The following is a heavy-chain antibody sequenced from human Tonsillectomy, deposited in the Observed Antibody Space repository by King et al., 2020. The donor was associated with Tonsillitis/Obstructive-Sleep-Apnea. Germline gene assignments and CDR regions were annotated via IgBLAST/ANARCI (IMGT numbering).Heavy chain of an antibody. CDR3: ARLKMRATAKSFDI. J-gene: IGHJ3*02. V-gene: IGHV5-51*01. CDR1: GYSFTSHG. CDR2: IYPGDSDT. D-gene: IGHD2-21*02. Sequence: VQLVQSGAAGKNPGESLKISCKGSGYSFTSHGIAWVRQMPGKALQWMGIIYPGDSDTRSSPSFQGQGTISADKSIITAYLQWSSLKASSTAMYYCARLKMRATAKSFDIWGQGTMVTVSS.